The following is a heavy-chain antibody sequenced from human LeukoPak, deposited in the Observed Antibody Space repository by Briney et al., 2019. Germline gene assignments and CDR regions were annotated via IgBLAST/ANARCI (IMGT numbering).Heavy chain of an antibody. CDR1: GGSISSYY. Sequence: SETLSLTCTVSGGSISSYYWSGIRQPAGKGLEWIGRIYTSGSTNYNPSLKSRVTMSVDTSKNQFSLKLSSVTAADTAVYYCARDRSGWYRNWFDPWGQGTLVTVSS. D-gene: IGHD1-26*01. J-gene: IGHJ5*02. CDR2: IYTSGST. CDR3: ARDRSGWYRNWFDP. V-gene: IGHV4-4*07.